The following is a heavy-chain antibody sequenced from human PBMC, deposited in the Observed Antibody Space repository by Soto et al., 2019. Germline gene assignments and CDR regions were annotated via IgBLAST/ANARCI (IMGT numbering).Heavy chain of an antibody. D-gene: IGHD3-10*01. CDR2: IAWNSDII. CDR3: AKDHYGSAIYGMDV. Sequence: EVQLVESGGGLVQPGRSLRLSCAASGFRFEDYAMHWVRQAPGRGLEWVSGIAWNSDIIGYADSVKGRFTISRDNGKNSLYLQMNSRRPEDTALYYCAKDHYGSAIYGMDVWGQGTTVTVSS. J-gene: IGHJ6*02. V-gene: IGHV3-9*01. CDR1: GFRFEDYA.